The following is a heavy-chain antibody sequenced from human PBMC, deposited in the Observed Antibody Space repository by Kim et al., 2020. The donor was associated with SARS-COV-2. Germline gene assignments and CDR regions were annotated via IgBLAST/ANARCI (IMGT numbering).Heavy chain of an antibody. CDR3: ASFIVGVRGIYNWFDP. D-gene: IGHD1-26*01. Sequence: SETLSLTCAVSGGSISSSNWWSWVRQPPGKGLEWIGEIYHSGSTNYNPSLKSRVTISVDKSKNQFSLKLSSVTAADTAVYYCASFIVGVRGIYNWFDPWGQGTLVTVSS. CDR2: IYHSGST. J-gene: IGHJ5*02. V-gene: IGHV4-4*02. CDR1: GGSISSSNW.